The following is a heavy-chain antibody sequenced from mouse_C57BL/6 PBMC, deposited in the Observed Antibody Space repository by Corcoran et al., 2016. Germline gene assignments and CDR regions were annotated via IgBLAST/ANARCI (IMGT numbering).Heavy chain of an antibody. CDR1: GYSITSGYY. Sequence: DVQLQESGPGLVKPSQSLSLTCSVTGYSITSGYYWNWIRQFPGNKLEWMGYISYDGSNNYNPSLKNRISITRDTSKNQFFLKLNSVTTEDTATYYCARDQNWEGDYWGQGTTLTVSS. CDR2: ISYDGSN. CDR3: ARDQNWEGDY. D-gene: IGHD4-1*01. J-gene: IGHJ2*01. V-gene: IGHV3-6*01.